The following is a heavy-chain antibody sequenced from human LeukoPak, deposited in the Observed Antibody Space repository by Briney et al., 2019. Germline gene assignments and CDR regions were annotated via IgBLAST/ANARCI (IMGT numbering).Heavy chain of an antibody. CDR3: ARDLAAAGSFDY. V-gene: IGHV4-59*01. J-gene: IGHJ4*02. Sequence: PSETLSHTCTVSGASISSFYWSWIRQPPGKGLEWIGYIYYSGSTNYNPSLKSRVTISVDTSKNQFSLKLSSVTAADTAVYYCARDLAAAGSFDYWGQGTLVTVSS. CDR1: GASISSFY. CDR2: IYYSGST. D-gene: IGHD6-13*01.